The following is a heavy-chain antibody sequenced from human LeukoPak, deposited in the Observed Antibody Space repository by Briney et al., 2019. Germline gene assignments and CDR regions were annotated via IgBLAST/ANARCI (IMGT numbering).Heavy chain of an antibody. D-gene: IGHD3-10*01. CDR1: GFTFSSYS. J-gene: IGHJ5*02. CDR2: ISSSSSYI. V-gene: IGHV3-21*01. Sequence: TGGSLRLSCAASGFTFSSYSMNWVRQAPGKGLEWVSSISSSSSYIYYADSVKGRFTISRDNSKNTLYLQMNSLRAEDTAVYYCAKDLITMVRGVIGWFDPWGQGTLVTVSS. CDR3: AKDLITMVRGVIGWFDP.